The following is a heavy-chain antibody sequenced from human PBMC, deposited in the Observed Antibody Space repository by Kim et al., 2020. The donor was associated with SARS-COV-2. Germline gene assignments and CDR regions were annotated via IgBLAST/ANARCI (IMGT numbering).Heavy chain of an antibody. D-gene: IGHD2-2*01. J-gene: IGHJ3*02. CDR3: ARGEGYCSSTSCSDAFDI. CDR1: GGSISSGGYS. V-gene: IGHV4-30-2*01. Sequence: SETLSLTCAVSGGSISSGGYSWSWIRQPPGKGLEWIGYIYHSGSTYYNPSLKSRVTISVDRSKNQFSLKLSSVTAADTAVYYCARGEGYCSSTSCSDAFDIWGQGTMVTVSS. CDR2: IYHSGST.